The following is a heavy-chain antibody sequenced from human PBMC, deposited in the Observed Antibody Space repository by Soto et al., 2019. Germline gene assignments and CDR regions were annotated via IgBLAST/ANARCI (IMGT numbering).Heavy chain of an antibody. CDR2: IYYIGNT. CDR3: ARVWPKYYFDY. Sequence: SETLSLTCTVSGGSISTRSSYWGWIRQPPGKGLEWIGSIYYIGNTYYNPSLKSRVAISIDSSKTRFSLKLSSVTAADTAVYYCARVWPKYYFDYWGQGTLVTSPQ. CDR1: GGSISTRSSY. V-gene: IGHV4-39*02. J-gene: IGHJ4*02.